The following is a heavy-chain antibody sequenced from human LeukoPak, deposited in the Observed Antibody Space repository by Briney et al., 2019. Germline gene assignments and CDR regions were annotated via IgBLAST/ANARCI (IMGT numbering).Heavy chain of an antibody. CDR1: GFTCSSYS. J-gene: IGHJ4*02. V-gene: IGHV3-21*01. D-gene: IGHD2-21*02. Sequence: GGSLRLSCAASGFTCSSYSMNWVRQAPGKGLEWGSSIIRSSSYIYYADSVKGRFTISRDNAKNSLYLQMNSLRAEDTAVYYCAREPCGGDCSPYFDYWGQGTLVTVSS. CDR3: AREPCGGDCSPYFDY. CDR2: IIRSSSYI.